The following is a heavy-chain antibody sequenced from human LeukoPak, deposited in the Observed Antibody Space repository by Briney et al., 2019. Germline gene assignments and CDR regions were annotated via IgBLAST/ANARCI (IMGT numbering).Heavy chain of an antibody. J-gene: IGHJ4*02. Sequence: GGSLRLSCAVSGFTFSTYGMHWVRQAPGKGLEWVAVILYDGSNRQYADSVKGRFTISRDNSKNTLYLQMNSLRAEDTAVYYCARDMDYRPIGNYYYGYWGQGTLVTVSS. V-gene: IGHV3-30*03. CDR2: ILYDGSNR. D-gene: IGHD1-7*01. CDR1: GFTFSTYG. CDR3: ARDMDYRPIGNYYYGY.